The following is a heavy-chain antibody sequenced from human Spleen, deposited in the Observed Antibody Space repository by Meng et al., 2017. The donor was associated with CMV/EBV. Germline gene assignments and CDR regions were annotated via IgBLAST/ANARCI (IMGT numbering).Heavy chain of an antibody. CDR2: ISGSGGST. CDR3: VKDFWVSSSTTCFDY. D-gene: IGHD2-2*01. V-gene: IGHV3-23*01. CDR1: GFIFKNYA. Sequence: GESLKISCAASGFIFKNYAMRWVRQAPGKGLEWVAAISGSGGSTYYADSVKGRFTISRDNFKNTVYLQMNSLRAEDAALYYCVKDFWVSSSTTCFDYWGQGTLVTVSS. J-gene: IGHJ4*02.